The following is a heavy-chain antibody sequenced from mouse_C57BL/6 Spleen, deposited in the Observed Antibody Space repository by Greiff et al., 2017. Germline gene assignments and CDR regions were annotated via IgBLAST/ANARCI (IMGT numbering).Heavy chain of an antibody. CDR3: ARAGTCYAMDY. CDR2: INPGSGGT. Sequence: QVQLQQSGAELVRPGTSVKVSCKASGYAFTNYLIEWVKQRPGQGLEWIGVINPGSGGTNYNEKFKGKATLTADKSSSTAYMQLSSLTSEDSAVYFCARAGTCYAMDYWGQGTSVTVSS. V-gene: IGHV1-54*01. D-gene: IGHD4-1*01. J-gene: IGHJ4*01. CDR1: GYAFTNYL.